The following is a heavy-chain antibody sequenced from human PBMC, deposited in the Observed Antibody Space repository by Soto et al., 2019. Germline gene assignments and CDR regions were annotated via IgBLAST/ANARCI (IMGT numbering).Heavy chain of an antibody. Sequence: GTLRLSGAAAGLTLSNAWMSWVRQAPGKGLEWVGRIKSKTDGVTTDYAAPVKGRFNISRDDSKNTLYLQMKSLKTEDTAVYYCTTVSRVELRIFYYYGMDVWGQGTTVTVS. V-gene: IGHV3-15*01. CDR3: TTVSRVELRIFYYYGMDV. D-gene: IGHD1-7*01. J-gene: IGHJ6*02. CDR1: GLTLSNAW. CDR2: IKSKTDGVTT.